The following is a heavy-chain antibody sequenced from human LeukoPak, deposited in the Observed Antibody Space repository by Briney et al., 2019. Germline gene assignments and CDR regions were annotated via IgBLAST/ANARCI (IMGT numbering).Heavy chain of an antibody. CDR2: IYSGGST. CDR3: ARGGIGYYDSSGYDEYFQH. V-gene: IGHV3-66*01. J-gene: IGHJ1*01. D-gene: IGHD3-22*01. CDR1: GFTVSSNY. Sequence: GGSLRLSCAASGFTVSSNYMSWVRQAPGKGLEWVSLIYSGGSTYYADSVKGRFTISRDNSKNTLYLQMNSLRAEDTALYYCARGGIGYYDSSGYDEYFQHWGQGTLVTVSS.